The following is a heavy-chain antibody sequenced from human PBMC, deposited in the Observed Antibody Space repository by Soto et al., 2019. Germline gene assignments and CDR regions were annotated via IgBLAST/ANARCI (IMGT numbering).Heavy chain of an antibody. CDR2: IYTSGST. CDR1: GGSIVSYY. V-gene: IGHV4-4*07. CDR3: AAYDSSGYYVY. J-gene: IGHJ4*02. D-gene: IGHD3-22*01. Sequence: SETLSLTCTVSGGSIVSYYCSCIRHPAGKGLEWIGRIYTSGSTNYNPSLKSRVTVSVDTSKNQFSLKLSSVTAADTAVYYCAAYDSSGYYVYWGQGTLVTVSS.